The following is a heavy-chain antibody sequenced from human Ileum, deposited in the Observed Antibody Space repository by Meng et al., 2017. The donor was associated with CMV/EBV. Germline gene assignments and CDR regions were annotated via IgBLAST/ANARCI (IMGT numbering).Heavy chain of an antibody. Sequence: GESLKISCTASGFTLSRYTMHWVRQAPGKGLEWVAVTSYDGNKDWYADSVKGRFTISRDNSKDTLYLQMNSLTREDTGVYYCARESTIFGVGTLTIPIDAFDIWGEGTMVTVSS. J-gene: IGHJ3*02. V-gene: IGHV3-30*04. CDR1: GFTLSRYT. D-gene: IGHD3-3*01. CDR3: ARESTIFGVGTLTIPIDAFDI. CDR2: TSYDGNKD.